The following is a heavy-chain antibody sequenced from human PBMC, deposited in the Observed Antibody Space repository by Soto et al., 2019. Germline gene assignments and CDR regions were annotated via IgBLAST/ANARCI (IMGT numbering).Heavy chain of an antibody. D-gene: IGHD3-10*01. CDR3: AKQYYYGSGSYYNPPFDY. V-gene: IGHV1-69*02. CDR1: GGTFSSYT. CDR2: IIPILGIA. J-gene: IGHJ4*02. Sequence: ASVKVSCKASGGTFSSYTISWVRQAPGQGLEWMGRIIPILGIANYAQKFQGRVTITADKSTSTAYMELSSLRSEDTAVYYCAKQYYYGSGSYYNPPFDYWGQGTLVTVSS.